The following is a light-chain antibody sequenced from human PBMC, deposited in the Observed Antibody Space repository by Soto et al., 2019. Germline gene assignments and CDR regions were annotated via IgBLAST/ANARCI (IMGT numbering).Light chain of an antibody. CDR2: GAS. CDR1: QSVRTN. Sequence: DILVTQCPATLSVSPGERATLSCRASQSVRTNLAWYQQQPGQAPRLLIYGASTRATGIPARSSGSGSGTDFTLTIRRLQTDDFANYDGQQYKSYSPLTFGGGTKVDIK. V-gene: IGKV3-15*01. CDR3: QQYKSYSPLT. J-gene: IGKJ4*01.